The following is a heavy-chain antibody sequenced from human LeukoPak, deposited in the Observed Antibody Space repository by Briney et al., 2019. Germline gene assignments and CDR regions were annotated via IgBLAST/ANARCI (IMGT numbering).Heavy chain of an antibody. V-gene: IGHV7-4-1*02. CDR1: GYSLTSYA. Sequence: ASVKVSCKASGYSLTSYALSWVRQAPGQGLEWMGWINTNTGNPTYAQGFAGRFVFSLDTSVSTAHLQISSLKAEDTAVYFCARGRGASSGSGSHGTTSSYYMDVWGKGTTVTVSS. CDR2: INTNTGNP. J-gene: IGHJ6*03. D-gene: IGHD3-10*01. CDR3: ARGRGASSGSGSHGTTSSYYMDV.